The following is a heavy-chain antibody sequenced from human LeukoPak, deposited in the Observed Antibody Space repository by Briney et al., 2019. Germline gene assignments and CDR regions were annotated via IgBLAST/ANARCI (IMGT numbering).Heavy chain of an antibody. CDR3: ARLWPFDY. Sequence: TGGSLRLSCAGSGFTFSSYWMSWVRQAPGKGLEWVANIKQHGSEKYYVDSVKGRFTISRDDAKNSLYLQMNSLRAEDTAVYYCARLWPFDYWGQGTLVTVSP. CDR1: GFTFSSYW. D-gene: IGHD2-21*01. V-gene: IGHV3-7*01. CDR2: IKQHGSEK. J-gene: IGHJ4*02.